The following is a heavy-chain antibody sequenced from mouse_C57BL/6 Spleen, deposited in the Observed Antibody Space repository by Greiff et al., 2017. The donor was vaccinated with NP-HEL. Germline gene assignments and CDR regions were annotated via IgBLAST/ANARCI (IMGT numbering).Heavy chain of an antibody. Sequence: EVKLVESGGGLVQPGGSLKLSCAASGFTFSDYYMYWVRQTPEKRLEWVAYISNGGGSTYYPDSVKGRFTISRDNAKHTLNLQMSRLKSEDTAMYYCARKPYCYGSSDGYFDVWGTGTTVTVSS. D-gene: IGHD1-1*01. J-gene: IGHJ1*03. V-gene: IGHV5-12*01. CDR2: ISNGGGST. CDR3: ARKPYCYGSSDGYFDV. CDR1: GFTFSDYY.